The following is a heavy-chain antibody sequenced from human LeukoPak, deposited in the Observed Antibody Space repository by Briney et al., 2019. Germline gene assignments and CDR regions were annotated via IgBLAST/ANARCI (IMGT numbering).Heavy chain of an antibody. CDR3: ARAGSIAARRPNYFDY. V-gene: IGHV3-66*01. CDR1: GFTFSSYA. CDR2: IYSGGST. J-gene: IGHJ4*02. D-gene: IGHD6-6*01. Sequence: GGSLRLSCAASGFTFSSYAMSWVRQAPGKGLEWVSVIYSGGSTYYADSVKGRFTISRDNSKNTLYLQMNSLRAEDTAVYYCARAGSIAARRPNYFDYWGQGTLVTVSS.